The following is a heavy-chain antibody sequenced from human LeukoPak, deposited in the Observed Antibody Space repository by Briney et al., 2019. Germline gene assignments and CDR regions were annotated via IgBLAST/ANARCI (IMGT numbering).Heavy chain of an antibody. J-gene: IGHJ4*02. CDR1: GGSISSYY. Sequence: SETLSLTRTVSGGSISSYYWSWIRQPAGKGLEWIGRIYTSGNTNYNPSLKSRVTMSVDTSKNQFSLNLSSVTAADTAVYYCARDLTILGVVIPGDYWGQGTLVTVSS. CDR3: ARDLTILGVVIPGDY. D-gene: IGHD3-3*01. V-gene: IGHV4-4*07. CDR2: IYTSGNT.